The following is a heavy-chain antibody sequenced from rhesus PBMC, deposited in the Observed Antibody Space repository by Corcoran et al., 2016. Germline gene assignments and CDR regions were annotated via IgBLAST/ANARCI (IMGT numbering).Heavy chain of an antibody. Sequence: QVQLQESGPGVVKPSETLSLTCAVSGGSISDSYRWSWIRQPPGKGLEWIGYIYGSSTSTNYNPSLKSRVTILKDTSKNQFSLKLSSVTAADTAVYYCAREVAAAGPFDYWGQGVLVTVSS. CDR1: GGSISDSYR. D-gene: IGHD6S26*01. J-gene: IGHJ4*01. CDR2: IYGSSTST. CDR3: AREVAAAGPFDY. V-gene: IGHV4S10*01.